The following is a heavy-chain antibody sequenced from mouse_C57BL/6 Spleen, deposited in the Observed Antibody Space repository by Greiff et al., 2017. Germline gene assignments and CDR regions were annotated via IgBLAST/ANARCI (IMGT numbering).Heavy chain of an antibody. CDR3: ARNYGNYVGFDY. J-gene: IGHJ2*01. CDR2: IDPSDSES. V-gene: IGHV1-52*01. CDR1: GYTFTSYW. D-gene: IGHD2-1*01. Sequence: QVQLQQPGAELVRPGSSVKLSCKASGYTFTSYWMHWVKQRPIQGLEWIGNIDPSDSESHYNQKFKDKATLTVDKSSSTAYMQLSSLTSEDSAVYYCARNYGNYVGFDYWGQGTTLTVSS.